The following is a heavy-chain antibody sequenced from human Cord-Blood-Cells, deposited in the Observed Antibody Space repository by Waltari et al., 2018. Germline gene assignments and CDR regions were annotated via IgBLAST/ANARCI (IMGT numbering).Heavy chain of an antibody. CDR1: GYTFTSYG. CDR2: ISAYNGNT. Sequence: QVQLVQSGAEVKKPGAPVKVSCKASGYTFTSYGISWVRQPPGQGLEWMGWISAYNGNTNYAQKLQGRVTMTTDTSTSTAYMELRSLRSDDTAVYYCARSTEYYYGSGSFDPWGQGTLVTVSS. J-gene: IGHJ5*02. CDR3: ARSTEYYYGSGSFDP. D-gene: IGHD3-10*01. V-gene: IGHV1-18*01.